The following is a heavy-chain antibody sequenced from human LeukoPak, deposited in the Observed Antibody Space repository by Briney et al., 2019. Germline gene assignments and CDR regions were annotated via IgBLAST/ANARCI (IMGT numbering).Heavy chain of an antibody. V-gene: IGHV4-34*01. CDR1: GGSFSGYY. J-gene: IGHJ4*02. Sequence: SETLSLTCAVYGGSFSGYYWSWIRQPPGKGLEWIGEINHSGSTNYNPSLKSRVTISVDTSKNQFSLKLSSVTAADTAVYYCARHSVAVAAFDYWGQGTLVTVSS. CDR3: ARHSVAVAAFDY. CDR2: INHSGST. D-gene: IGHD6-19*01.